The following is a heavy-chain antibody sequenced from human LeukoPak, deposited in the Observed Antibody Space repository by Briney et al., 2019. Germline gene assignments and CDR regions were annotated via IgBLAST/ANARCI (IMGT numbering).Heavy chain of an antibody. Sequence: GGSLRLSCAVSGFTFSNYSMSWVRQAPGKGLEWVSTISGTGGTTYYADSVKGRFTISRDNSKNTLFLQFNSLRADDTAVYYCAKGRGTTVTAAANYWGQGTLVTVSS. CDR3: AKGRGTTVTAAANY. CDR1: GFTFSNYS. D-gene: IGHD4-17*01. V-gene: IGHV3-23*01. J-gene: IGHJ4*02. CDR2: ISGTGGTT.